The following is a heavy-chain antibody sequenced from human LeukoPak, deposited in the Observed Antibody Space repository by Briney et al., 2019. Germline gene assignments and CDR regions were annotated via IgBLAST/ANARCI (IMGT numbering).Heavy chain of an antibody. CDR3: AREMVRGEDI. D-gene: IGHD3-10*01. V-gene: IGHV3-11*04. CDR2: IGSSGSTI. J-gene: IGHJ3*02. CDR1: GFTFSDNS. Sequence: PGGSLRLSCTASGFTFSDNSMNWIRQAPGKGLEWVSYIGSSGSTIYYADSVKGRFTISRDNAENSLYLQMNSLRAEDTAVYYCAREMVRGEDIWGQGTMVTVSS.